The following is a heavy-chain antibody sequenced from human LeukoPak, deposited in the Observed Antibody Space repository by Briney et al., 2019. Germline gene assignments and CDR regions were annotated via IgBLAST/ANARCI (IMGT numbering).Heavy chain of an antibody. CDR1: GGSFSDYY. D-gene: IGHD3-9*01. Sequence: QPSETLSLTCAVYGGSFSDYYWSWIRQPPGKGLEWIGEVNHSGSTKHNPSLKSRVTISVDTSKNQFSLKLTSVTAADTAVYYCATNTRYFDWLPDYWGQGTVVTVSS. V-gene: IGHV4-34*01. CDR3: ATNTRYFDWLPDY. CDR2: VNHSGST. J-gene: IGHJ4*02.